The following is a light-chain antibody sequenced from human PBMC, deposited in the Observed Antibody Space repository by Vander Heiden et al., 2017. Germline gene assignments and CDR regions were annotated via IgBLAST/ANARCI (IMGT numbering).Light chain of an antibody. CDR1: RLGDKY. Sequence: SYELTQPPSVSVSPGQTARITCSGDRLGDKYACWYQQKPGQSPVPVIYQDNRRPSGIPERFSGSTSANTATLTISGTQPMDEADYYCQAWDNNIMMFGGGTKLTVL. V-gene: IGLV3-1*01. CDR2: QDN. CDR3: QAWDNNIMM. J-gene: IGLJ3*02.